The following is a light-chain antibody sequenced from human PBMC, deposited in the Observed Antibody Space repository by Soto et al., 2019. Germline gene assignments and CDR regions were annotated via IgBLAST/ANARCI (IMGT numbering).Light chain of an antibody. V-gene: IGLV2-14*03. Sequence: QSALTQPASVSGSPGQSITISCTGTSSDVGGYNYVSWYQQLPGAAPKLLIHGNSQRPSGVPDRFSGSKSGTSASLAIIGLRAEDEAHYYCAAWDDSLRGVVFGGGTKLTVL. J-gene: IGLJ2*01. CDR2: GNS. CDR3: AAWDDSLRGVV. CDR1: SSDVGGYNY.